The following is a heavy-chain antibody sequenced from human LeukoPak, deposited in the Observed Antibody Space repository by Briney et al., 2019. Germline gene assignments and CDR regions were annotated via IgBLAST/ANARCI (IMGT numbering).Heavy chain of an antibody. Sequence: GASVKVSCKASGYTFTGYYMHWVRQAPGQGLEWMGWISAYNGNTNYAQKLQGRVTMTTDTSTSTAYMELRSLRSDDTAVYYCARDLFDSGPTPGYWGQGTLVTVSS. D-gene: IGHD3-10*02. J-gene: IGHJ4*02. CDR1: GYTFTGYY. CDR3: ARDLFDSGPTPGY. V-gene: IGHV1-18*04. CDR2: ISAYNGNT.